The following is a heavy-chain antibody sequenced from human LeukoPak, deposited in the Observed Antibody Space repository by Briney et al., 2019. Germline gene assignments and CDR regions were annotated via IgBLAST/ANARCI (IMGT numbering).Heavy chain of an antibody. D-gene: IGHD6-19*01. J-gene: IGHJ5*02. CDR3: ARHVRERQWPPRESDP. CDR2: IYYSGNT. V-gene: IGHV4-39*01. CDR1: GASINSNSYY. Sequence: SETLSLTCTVSGASINSNSYYWGWIRQPPGKGLEWIGNIYYSGNTYYSPSLKSRLTISVDTSKNQFSLKVSSVTAADTAVYYCARHVRERQWPPRESDPWGQGTLVTVSS.